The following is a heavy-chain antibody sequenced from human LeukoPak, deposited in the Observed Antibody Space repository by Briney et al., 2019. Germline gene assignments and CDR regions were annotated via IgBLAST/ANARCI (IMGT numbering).Heavy chain of an antibody. Sequence: GGSLRLSCAASGFTVSSNYMSWVRQAPGKGLEWVSVIYSGGSTYYADSVKGRFTISRDNSKNSLYLQMNSLRAEDTAVYYCARVREDYYDSSGYFDYWGQGTLVTVSS. D-gene: IGHD3-22*01. V-gene: IGHV3-53*01. CDR1: GFTVSSNY. J-gene: IGHJ4*02. CDR3: ARVREDYYDSSGYFDY. CDR2: IYSGGST.